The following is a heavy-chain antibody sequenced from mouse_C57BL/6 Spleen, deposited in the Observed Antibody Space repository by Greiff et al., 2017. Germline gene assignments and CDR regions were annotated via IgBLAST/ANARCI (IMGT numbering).Heavy chain of an antibody. V-gene: IGHV1-53*01. J-gene: IGHJ3*01. Sequence: QVQLQQPGTELVKPGASVKLSCKASGYTFTSYWMPWVKQRPGQGLEWIGNINPSHGGTNYNEKFKSKAKLTVDKSSSTANMQLSSLTSEDAAVYYCARYDYDRAFAYWGQGTLVTVSA. CDR1: GYTFTSYW. CDR3: ARYDYDRAFAY. CDR2: INPSHGGT. D-gene: IGHD2-4*01.